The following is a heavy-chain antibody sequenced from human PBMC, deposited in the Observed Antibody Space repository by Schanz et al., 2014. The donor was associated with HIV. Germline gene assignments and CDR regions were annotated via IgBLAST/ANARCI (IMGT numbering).Heavy chain of an antibody. J-gene: IGHJ4*02. CDR1: GFTFSGYW. D-gene: IGHD3-10*01. CDR3: AREQYGEHYFDY. V-gene: IGHV3-74*01. CDR2: INSDGSTT. Sequence: EVQLVESGGGLVQPGGSLRLSCAASGFTFSGYWMHWVRQSPGKGLVWVSRINSDGSTTAYADSVKGRFTISRDNAKNTLYLQMNSLRAEDTALHYCAREQYGEHYFDYWGQGTLVTVSS.